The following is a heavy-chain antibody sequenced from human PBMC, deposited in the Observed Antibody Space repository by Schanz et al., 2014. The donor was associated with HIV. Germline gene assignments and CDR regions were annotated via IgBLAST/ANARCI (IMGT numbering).Heavy chain of an antibody. CDR1: GGSISNTTHY. Sequence: QVQLQESGPGLVNPSETLSLSCTVSGGSISNTTHYWGWIRQPPGKGLEWIGQITHNGKTKYNVSLKSRVRMAVDTPKNQFSLKVTSVTAADTAIYYCARGVEWLPLGNWLDHWGQGTLVTVSS. CDR2: ITHNGKT. J-gene: IGHJ5*02. D-gene: IGHD3-3*01. V-gene: IGHV4-39*07. CDR3: ARGVEWLPLGNWLDH.